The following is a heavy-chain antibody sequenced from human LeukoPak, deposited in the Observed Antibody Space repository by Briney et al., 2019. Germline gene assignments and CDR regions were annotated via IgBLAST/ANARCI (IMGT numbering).Heavy chain of an antibody. Sequence: RASVKVSCKASGYTFVGYYLHWVRQAPGQGLEWMAWIDPYTGNTHYAQKFQGRITVTRDTSVSTTYMELSWLTSDDTARYYCARVYSASEHWGQGTLVTVSS. CDR3: ARVYSASEH. V-gene: IGHV1-2*02. J-gene: IGHJ4*02. D-gene: IGHD5-12*01. CDR1: GYTFVGYY. CDR2: IDPYTGNT.